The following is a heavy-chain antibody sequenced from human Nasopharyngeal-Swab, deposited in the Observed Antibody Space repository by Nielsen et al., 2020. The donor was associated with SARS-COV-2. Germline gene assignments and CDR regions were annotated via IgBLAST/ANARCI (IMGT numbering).Heavy chain of an antibody. CDR2: IYHSGTT. Sequence: SETLSLTCDVSGGSVRNPNYWSWVRQSPGKGREWIGEIYHSGTTNYNPSLQSRVTISVDKSKNQFSLKLGSVTAADTAVYYCARSSSTSATWYFDAWGPGTLVTVSS. V-gene: IGHV4-4*02. CDR3: ARSSSTSATWYFDA. J-gene: IGHJ5*02. D-gene: IGHD1-1*01. CDR1: GGSVRNPNY.